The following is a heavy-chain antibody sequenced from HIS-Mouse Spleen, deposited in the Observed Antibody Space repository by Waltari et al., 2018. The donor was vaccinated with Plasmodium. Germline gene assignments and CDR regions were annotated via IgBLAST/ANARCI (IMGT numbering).Heavy chain of an antibody. CDR1: GYPFTGYY. D-gene: IGHD3-22*01. V-gene: IGHV1-2*02. CDR3: ARRSSNNHYYHSNPDWFDP. J-gene: IGHJ5*02. CDR2: INPNSGGT. Sequence: QLHLAQSGAEVKKPGASVKLSCKASGYPFTGYYMHCVRQAPGQGLEWMGWINPNSGGTNYAQKFQGRVTMTRDTSISTAYMELSRLRSDDTAVYYCARRSSNNHYYHSNPDWFDPWGQGTLVTVSS.